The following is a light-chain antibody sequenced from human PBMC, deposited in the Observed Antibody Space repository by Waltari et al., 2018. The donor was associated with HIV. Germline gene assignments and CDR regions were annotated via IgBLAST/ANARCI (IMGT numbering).Light chain of an antibody. CDR2: GYI. V-gene: IGLV1-40*01. CDR3: QSFDSSLNGVV. J-gene: IGLJ2*01. CDR1: SPNIGAGYD. Sequence: QSVLTQPPSVSGAPGPGVTISCTGSSPNIGAGYDGHWCQQLPGTAPKFLIFGYINRPSGVPDRFSGSKSATSASLAITGLQAEDEADYYCQSFDSSLNGVVFGGGTNLSFL.